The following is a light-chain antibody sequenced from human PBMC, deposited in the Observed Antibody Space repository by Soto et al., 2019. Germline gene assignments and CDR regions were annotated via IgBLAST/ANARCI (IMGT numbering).Light chain of an antibody. CDR3: QQYHNWPIT. Sequence: EIELTQSPATLSLSPWERATHSCRASQSVSSHLAWYQQKPGQAPRLVIYGASTRATGISARFSGSGAGTEFTLTISSLQSEDFAVYYCQQYHNWPITFGQGTRLEIK. J-gene: IGKJ5*01. CDR2: GAS. CDR1: QSVSSH. V-gene: IGKV3-15*01.